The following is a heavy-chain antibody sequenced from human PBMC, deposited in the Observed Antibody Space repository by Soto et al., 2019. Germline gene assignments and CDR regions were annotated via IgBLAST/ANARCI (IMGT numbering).Heavy chain of an antibody. J-gene: IGHJ6*02. CDR3: AATLAARPVDYYYGMDV. CDR1: GGTLSSYA. D-gene: IGHD6-6*01. Sequence: QVQLVQSGAEVKKPGSSVKVSCKASGGTLSSYAISWVRQARGQGLEWMGGIIPIFGKANYAQKFQGRVTISADESTSTAYMELSSLRSEDTAVYYCAATLAARPVDYYYGMDVWGQGTTVTVSS. CDR2: IIPIFGKA. V-gene: IGHV1-69*12.